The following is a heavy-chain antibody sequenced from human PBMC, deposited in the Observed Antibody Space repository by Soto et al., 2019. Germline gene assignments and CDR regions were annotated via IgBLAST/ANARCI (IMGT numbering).Heavy chain of an antibody. V-gene: IGHV3-23*01. D-gene: IGHD2-2*01. J-gene: IGHJ5*02. CDR2: ISGSGGST. CDR3: ATLKCQVVPALGWCMPYWFDP. Sequence: GGSLRLSCAASGFTFSSYAMSWVRQAPGKGLEWVSAISGSGGSTYYADSVKGRFTISRDNSKNTLYLQMNSLRAEDTAVYYCATLKCQVVPALGWCMPYWFDPWGQGTLVTVS. CDR1: GFTFSSYA.